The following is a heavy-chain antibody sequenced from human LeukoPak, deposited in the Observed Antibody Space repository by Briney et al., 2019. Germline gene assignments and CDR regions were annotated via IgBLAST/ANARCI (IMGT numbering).Heavy chain of an antibody. V-gene: IGHV1-24*01. CDR2: FDPEDGET. J-gene: IGHJ4*02. CDR3: ATDSYQRGGGYYRY. D-gene: IGHD3-3*01. CDR1: GYTITELS. Sequence: GASVKVPCKVSGYTITELSMHWVRQAPGKGLEWMGGFDPEDGETIYAQKFQGRVTMTEDTSTDTAYMELSSLRSEDTAVYYCATDSYQRGGGYYRYWGQGTLVTVSS.